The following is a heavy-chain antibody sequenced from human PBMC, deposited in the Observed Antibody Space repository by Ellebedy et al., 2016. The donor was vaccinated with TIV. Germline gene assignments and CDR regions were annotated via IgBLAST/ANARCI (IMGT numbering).Heavy chain of an antibody. Sequence: GESLKISCAASGFTFSSSWVHWVRQVPGKGLEWVSTISGSGFSTYYADSVKGRFTVSRDNSKNTLYLQINSLRVEDTALYYCAKGSSCDSWGQGTLVTVSS. CDR2: ISGSGFST. V-gene: IGHV3-23*01. D-gene: IGHD2-2*01. CDR1: GFTFSSSW. CDR3: AKGSSCDS. J-gene: IGHJ4*02.